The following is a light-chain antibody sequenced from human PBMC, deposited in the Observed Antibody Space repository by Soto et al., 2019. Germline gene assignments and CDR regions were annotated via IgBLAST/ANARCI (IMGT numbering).Light chain of an antibody. J-gene: IGKJ2*01. Sequence: IVLTQSPGTLSLSPGERATLSCRASQSVSSSNLAWNQQKPGQAPRLLIYGASNRATGIPDRFSGSGSGRDFTLTISRLEPEDIAVYYCQQYGRSPYTLGQGTKLEIK. CDR3: QQYGRSPYT. CDR1: QSVSSSN. CDR2: GAS. V-gene: IGKV3-20*01.